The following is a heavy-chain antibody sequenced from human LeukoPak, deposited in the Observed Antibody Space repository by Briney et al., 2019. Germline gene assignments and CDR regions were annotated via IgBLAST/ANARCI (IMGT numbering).Heavy chain of an antibody. CDR3: ARRVKYYDYVWGRSAYYMDV. CDR1: GYTFTGYD. CDR2: MNPNSGNT. Sequence: ASVKVSCKASGYTFTGYDINWVRQAPGQGLEWMGWMNPNSGNTGYAQKFQGRVTMTRNTSISTAYMELSSLRSEDTAVHYCARRVKYYDYVWGRSAYYMDVWGKGTTVTISS. D-gene: IGHD3-16*01. J-gene: IGHJ6*03. V-gene: IGHV1-8*01.